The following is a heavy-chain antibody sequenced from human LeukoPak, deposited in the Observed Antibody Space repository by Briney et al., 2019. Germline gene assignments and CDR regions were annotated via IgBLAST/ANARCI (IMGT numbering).Heavy chain of an antibody. J-gene: IGHJ2*01. CDR3: AKGKGYSSSSGYWYFDL. Sequence: PAGGSLRLSCAASGFTFDDYAMHWVPQAPGKGLEWVSGISWNSGSISYADSVKGRFTISRDNAKNSLYLQMNSLRAEDTALYYCAKGKGYSSSSGYWYFDLWGRGTLVTVSS. CDR1: GFTFDDYA. CDR2: ISWNSGSI. D-gene: IGHD6-13*01. V-gene: IGHV3-9*01.